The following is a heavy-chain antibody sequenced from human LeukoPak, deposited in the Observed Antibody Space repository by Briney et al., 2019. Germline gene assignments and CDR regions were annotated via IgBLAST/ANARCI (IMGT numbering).Heavy chain of an antibody. CDR2: ISGGGETT. J-gene: IGHJ4*02. CDR3: ARDYADYVGYFFFDY. V-gene: IGHV3-23*01. CDR1: GFTFNNYA. D-gene: IGHD4-17*01. Sequence: GGSLRLSCAASGFTFNNYAMNWVRQASGKGLEWVSSISGGGETTYYADSAKGRFTISRDNSQNTLYLQMNSLRAEDTAVYYCARDYADYVGYFFFDYWGQGTLVTVSS.